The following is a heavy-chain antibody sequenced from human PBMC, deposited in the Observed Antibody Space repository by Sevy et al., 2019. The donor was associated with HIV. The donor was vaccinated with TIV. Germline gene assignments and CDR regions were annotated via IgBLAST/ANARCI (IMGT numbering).Heavy chain of an antibody. V-gene: IGHV3-15*01. CDR1: GFTFSNAW. J-gene: IGHJ4*02. CDR2: MKSKIDGETT. D-gene: IGHD3-22*01. Sequence: GGSLRLSCAVSGFTFSNAWMNWVRQAPGTGLQWVGLMKSKIDGETTDYAAPVKGRFTISRDDSKNTVYLQMNSLKTEDTAVYYCATAPGYYDSSPFDYWGPGTLVTVSS. CDR3: ATAPGYYDSSPFDY.